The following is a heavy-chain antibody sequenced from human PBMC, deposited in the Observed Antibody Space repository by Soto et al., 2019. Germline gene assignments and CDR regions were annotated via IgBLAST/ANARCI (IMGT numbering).Heavy chain of an antibody. V-gene: IGHV1-18*01. D-gene: IGHD3-3*01. J-gene: IGHJ4*02. CDR1: GYTFTNYG. CDR3: ARDSPRIVIFGVVPYPFDY. Sequence: GASVKVSCKASGYTFTNYGISWVRQAPGQGLGWMGWISAYNGNTNYAQKLQGRVTMTTDTSTSTAYMELRSLRSDDTAVYYCARDSPRIVIFGVVPYPFDYWGQGTLVTVSS. CDR2: ISAYNGNT.